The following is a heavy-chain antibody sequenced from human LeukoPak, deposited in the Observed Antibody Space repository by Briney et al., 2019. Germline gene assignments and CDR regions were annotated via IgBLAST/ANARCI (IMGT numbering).Heavy chain of an antibody. CDR3: AREGGPYRPLDY. Sequence: PSETPSLTCGVSGGSITSTNYWTWVRQPPGKGLEWIGEVNLQGSTNYNPSLMGRVAISVDTSENHISLQLTSVTAADTAVYYCAREGGPYRPLDYSGQGALVTVSS. CDR2: VNLQGST. CDR1: GGSITSTNY. J-gene: IGHJ4*02. V-gene: IGHV4-4*02.